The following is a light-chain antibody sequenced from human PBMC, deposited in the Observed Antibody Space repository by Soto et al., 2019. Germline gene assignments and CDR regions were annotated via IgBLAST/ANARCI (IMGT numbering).Light chain of an antibody. CDR3: QQSYSSPPT. CDR2: AAS. Sequence: DIQMTQSPSSLSASVEDRVIITCRASQSISNHLNWYQQKPGKAPKLLIFAASSLQSGVPSRFSGSRSRPDLTLPISSLQPEDFETYYCQQSYSSPPTFGQGTKVDIK. V-gene: IGKV1-39*01. CDR1: QSISNH. J-gene: IGKJ1*01.